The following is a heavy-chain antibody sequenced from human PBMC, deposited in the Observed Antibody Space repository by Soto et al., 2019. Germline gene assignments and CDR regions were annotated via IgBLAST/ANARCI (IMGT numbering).Heavy chain of an antibody. CDR1: GGSISSGGYY. V-gene: IGHV4-31*03. Sequence: SETLSLTCTVSGGSISSGGYYWSWIRQHPGKGLEWIGYIYYSGSTYYNPSLKSRVTISVDTSKNQFSLKLSSVTAADTAVYYCARGTYYYDSSGYYPFDYWGQGTPVTVSS. J-gene: IGHJ4*02. CDR3: ARGTYYYDSSGYYPFDY. D-gene: IGHD3-22*01. CDR2: IYYSGST.